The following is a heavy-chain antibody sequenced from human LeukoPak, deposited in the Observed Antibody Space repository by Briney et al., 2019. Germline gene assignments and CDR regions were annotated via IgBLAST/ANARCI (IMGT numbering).Heavy chain of an antibody. Sequence: ASVKVSCKASGYTFTSYGISWVRQAPGQGLEWMGWISAYNGNTNYAQKLQGRVTMTTDTSTSTAYMELRSLRSDDTAVYYCAGAQAPRTRVTALVNAFDIWGQGTMVTVSS. CDR3: AGAQAPRTRVTALVNAFDI. V-gene: IGHV1-18*01. CDR2: ISAYNGNT. CDR1: GYTFTSYG. J-gene: IGHJ3*02. D-gene: IGHD2-21*02.